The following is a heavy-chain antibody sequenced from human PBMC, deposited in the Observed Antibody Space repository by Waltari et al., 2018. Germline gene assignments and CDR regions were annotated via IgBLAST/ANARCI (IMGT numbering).Heavy chain of an antibody. J-gene: IGHJ4*02. CDR3: AKDSGYSMIRGRENS. CDR1: GFDYSSYA. Sequence: VYHLESGGGLVQPGGSLRLSCVGSGFDYSSYAMSWVRQAPGKGLEWVSGIDNSGETTYYVGSVKGRFTISRDDSRNTVYLHMTTLRVDDTAVYYCAKDSGYSMIRGRENSWGQGTLVIVSS. V-gene: IGHV3-23*05. CDR2: IDNSGETT. D-gene: IGHD3-10*01.